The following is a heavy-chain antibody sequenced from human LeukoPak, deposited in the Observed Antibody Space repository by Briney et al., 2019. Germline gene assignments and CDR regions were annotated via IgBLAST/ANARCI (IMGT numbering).Heavy chain of an antibody. D-gene: IGHD6-19*01. V-gene: IGHV4-39*01. Sequence: SETLSLTCTVSGGSISSRSYYWGWIRQPPGKGLEWIGSIYYIGSTYYNPPLKIRVTISVDTSKNQFSLNLGSVTAADTAVYYCAKGIAVAGIFSDYWGQGTLVTVSS. CDR2: IYYIGST. CDR3: AKGIAVAGIFSDY. J-gene: IGHJ4*02. CDR1: GGSISSRSYY.